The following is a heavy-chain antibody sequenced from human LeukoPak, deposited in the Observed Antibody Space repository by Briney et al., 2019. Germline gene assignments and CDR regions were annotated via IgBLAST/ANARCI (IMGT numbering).Heavy chain of an antibody. D-gene: IGHD4-17*01. Sequence: SVKVSCKASGGTFISYGISWVRQAPGQGLEWMGGIISISGTANYAQKFQGRVTITADKFTSTAYMELTSLRSEDTAVYYCARVRAQGVTTYYYYYMDVWGKGTTVTVSS. V-gene: IGHV1-69*06. J-gene: IGHJ6*03. CDR2: IISISGTA. CDR3: ARVRAQGVTTYYYYYMDV. CDR1: GGTFISYG.